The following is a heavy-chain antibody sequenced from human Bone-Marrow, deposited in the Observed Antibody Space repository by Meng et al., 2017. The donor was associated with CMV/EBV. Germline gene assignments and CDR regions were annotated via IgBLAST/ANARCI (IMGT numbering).Heavy chain of an antibody. J-gene: IGHJ6*01. D-gene: IGHD2-8*01. CDR2: MNPNSGNT. CDR3: ASLPSNYHYFGMDV. CDR1: GYTFTSYD. Sequence: ASVKVSCKASGYTFTSYDINWVRQATGQGLEWMGWMNPNSGNTVYAQKFQGRVTITRNTSISTAYMELSSLRSEDTAVYYCASLPSNYHYFGMDVWGQGTTVTGSS. V-gene: IGHV1-8*02.